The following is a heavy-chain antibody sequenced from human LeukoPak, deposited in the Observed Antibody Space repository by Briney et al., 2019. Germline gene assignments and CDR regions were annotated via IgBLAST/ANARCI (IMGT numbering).Heavy chain of an antibody. CDR3: ARGYPAVGFDY. D-gene: IGHD2-15*01. CDR1: GFTFSSYG. J-gene: IGHJ4*02. V-gene: IGHV3-33*01. Sequence: GGSLRLSCAASGFTFSSYGMHWVRQAPGKGLEWVAVIWYDGSNKYYADSVKGRFTISRDNSKNTLYLQMTSLRAEDRAVYYCARGYPAVGFDYWGQGTLVTVSS. CDR2: IWYDGSNK.